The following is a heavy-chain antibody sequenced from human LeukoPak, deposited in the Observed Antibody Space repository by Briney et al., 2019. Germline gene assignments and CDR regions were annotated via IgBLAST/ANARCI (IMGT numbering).Heavy chain of an antibody. Sequence: GGSLRLSCAASGFTFSSHSMNWVRQARGEGVEWVSSISSSSSYIYYADSVKGRFTTSSDNAKNSLYLQMTSLRAEDTAVYYCASSVAAAGRALDYWGQGTLVTVSS. CDR3: ASSVAAAGRALDY. J-gene: IGHJ4*02. CDR2: ISSSSSYI. CDR1: GFTFSSHS. V-gene: IGHV3-21*01. D-gene: IGHD6-13*01.